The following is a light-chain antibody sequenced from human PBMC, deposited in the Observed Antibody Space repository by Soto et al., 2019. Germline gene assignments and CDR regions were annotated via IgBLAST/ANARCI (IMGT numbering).Light chain of an antibody. V-gene: IGKV1-13*02. Sequence: GDRVTITCRARQGIGSALAWYQQAPGKPPKLLIFDASTLENGVPSRFSGGGSGTDFTLTISSLQPEDFATYYCLLFNTYPQAFGGATKVEIK. J-gene: IGKJ4*01. CDR1: QGIGSA. CDR2: DAS. CDR3: LLFNTYPQA.